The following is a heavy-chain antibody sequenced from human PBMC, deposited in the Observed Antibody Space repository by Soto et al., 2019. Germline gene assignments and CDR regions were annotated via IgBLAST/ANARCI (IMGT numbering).Heavy chain of an antibody. D-gene: IGHD3-10*01. CDR1: GGSISSYY. CDR3: ARARGYYYMDV. V-gene: IGHV4-59*01. J-gene: IGHJ6*03. CDR2: IYYSGST. Sequence: SETLSLTCTVSGGSISSYYWSWIRQPPGKGLEWIGYIYYSGSTNYNPSLKSRVTISVDTSKNQFSLKLSSVTAADTAVYYCARARGYYYMDVWGKGTTVTVSS.